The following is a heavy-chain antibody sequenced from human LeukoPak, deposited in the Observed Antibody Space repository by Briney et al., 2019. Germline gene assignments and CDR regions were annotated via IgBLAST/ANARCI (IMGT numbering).Heavy chain of an antibody. CDR3: ARDHWFGTVTIPGSWFDP. V-gene: IGHV4-30-4*01. CDR2: ISHSGYT. Sequence: PSETLSLTCTVSGGSISSGDYFWSWIRQPPGKGLEWIGYISHSGYTSNNPSLKSRVTISVDTSKNQFSLKLSSVTAADTAVYYCARDHWFGTVTIPGSWFDPWGRGTLVTVAS. D-gene: IGHD4-17*01. CDR1: GGSISSGDYF. J-gene: IGHJ5*02.